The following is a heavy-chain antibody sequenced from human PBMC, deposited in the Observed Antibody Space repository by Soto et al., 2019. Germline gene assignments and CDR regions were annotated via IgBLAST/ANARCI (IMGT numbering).Heavy chain of an antibody. D-gene: IGHD2-2*02. Sequence: EVQLVESGGGLVQPGWSLRLSCAASGFTFSSYWMHWVRQVPGKGLVWVSRINSDGSSTSYADSVKGRFTISRDNAKNTLYLQMNGLRVEDTAVYYCARGGGNDCNSNSCYKYFDYWGQGTLVTVSS. CDR2: INSDGSST. CDR3: ARGGGNDCNSNSCYKYFDY. CDR1: GFTFSSYW. V-gene: IGHV3-74*01. J-gene: IGHJ4*02.